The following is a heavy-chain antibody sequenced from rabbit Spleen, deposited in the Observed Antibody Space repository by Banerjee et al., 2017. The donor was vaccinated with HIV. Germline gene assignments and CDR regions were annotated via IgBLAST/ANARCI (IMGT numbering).Heavy chain of an antibody. CDR1: GFDFSVYG. D-gene: IGHD4-1*01. J-gene: IGHJ4*01. V-gene: IGHV1S7*01. Sequence: QSLEESGGGLVQPGGSLKLSCKASGFDFSVYGLSWVRQAPGKGLEWIGYIDPIFGRTYYASWVNGRFTISSHNAQNTLYLQLNSLTAADTATYFCVRYSSGWGEGVNLWGQGTLVTVS. CDR3: VRYSSGWGEGVNL. CDR2: IDPIFGRT.